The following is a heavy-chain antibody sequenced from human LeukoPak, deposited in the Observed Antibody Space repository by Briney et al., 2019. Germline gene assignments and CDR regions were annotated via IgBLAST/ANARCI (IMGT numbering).Heavy chain of an antibody. CDR1: GGSISSSSYY. CDR3: ARHRGFGDPSKYFDP. J-gene: IGHJ5*02. D-gene: IGHD3-10*01. Sequence: SETLSLTCTVSGGSISSSSYYWGWIRQPPGKGLERIGSIYYSGSTYYNPSLKSRVTISVDTSKNQFSLKLSSVTAADTAVYYCARHRGFGDPSKYFDPWGQGTLVTVSS. V-gene: IGHV4-39*01. CDR2: IYYSGST.